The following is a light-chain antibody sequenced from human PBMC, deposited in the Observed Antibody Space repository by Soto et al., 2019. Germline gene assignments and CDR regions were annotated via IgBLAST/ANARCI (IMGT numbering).Light chain of an antibody. CDR1: SSDVGNYNL. CDR3: CSYARGITYV. J-gene: IGLJ1*01. V-gene: IGLV2-23*01. CDR2: EGS. Sequence: QSVLTQPASVSGSLGQSITISCTGTSSDVGNYNLVSWYQQHPGKAPKIVIHEGSTRPSGLSNRFSGSKSGNTASLTISGLQAEDEAGYYCCSYARGITYVFGTGTKLTVL.